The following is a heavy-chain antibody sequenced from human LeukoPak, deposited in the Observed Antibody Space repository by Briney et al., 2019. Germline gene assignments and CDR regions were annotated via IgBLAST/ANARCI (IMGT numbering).Heavy chain of an antibody. J-gene: IGHJ4*02. V-gene: IGHV1-2*02. CDR3: ARDLADIVVVPAAPDY. CDR1: GYTFTGYY. CDR2: INPNSGGT. Sequence: SVRVSCKASGYTFTGYYMHWVRQAPGQGLEWMGWINPNSGGTNYAQKFQGRVTMTRDTSISTAYMELSRLRSDDTAVYYCARDLADIVVVPAAPDYWGQGTLVTVSS. D-gene: IGHD2-2*01.